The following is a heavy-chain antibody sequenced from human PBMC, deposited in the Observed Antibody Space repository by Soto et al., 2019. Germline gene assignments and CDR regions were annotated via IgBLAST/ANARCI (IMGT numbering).Heavy chain of an antibody. V-gene: IGHV4-31*03. D-gene: IGHD4-4*01. CDR3: TRGYSNQVKCFDP. CDR1: GGSISSGGYY. J-gene: IGHJ5*02. CDR2: IYYSGST. Sequence: PSETLALTCTVSGGSISSGGYYWSWIRQHPGKVLEWIAYIYYSGSTYYNPSLKSRVTISVHTSKNQFSLKLSSVNAADAAVYSCTRGYSNQVKCFDPWGHCTLVTDS.